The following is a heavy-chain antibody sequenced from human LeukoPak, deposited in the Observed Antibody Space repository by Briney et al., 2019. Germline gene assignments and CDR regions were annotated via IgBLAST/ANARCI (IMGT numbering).Heavy chain of an antibody. CDR2: ISAYNGNT. Sequence: GASVKVSCKASGYTFTGYYMHWVRQAPGQGLEWMGWISAYNGNTNYAQKLQGRVTMTTDTSTSTAYMELRSLRSDDTAVYYCARDRYYYGSGSYLDPWGQGTLVTVSS. V-gene: IGHV1-18*04. CDR3: ARDRYYYGSGSYLDP. J-gene: IGHJ5*02. D-gene: IGHD3-10*01. CDR1: GYTFTGYY.